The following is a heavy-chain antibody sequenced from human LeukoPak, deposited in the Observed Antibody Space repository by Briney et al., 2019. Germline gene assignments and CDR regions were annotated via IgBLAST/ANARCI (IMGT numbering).Heavy chain of an antibody. CDR1: GYTFNTYG. D-gene: IGHD3-10*01. Sequence: ASVKVSCKASGYTFNTYGISWVRQAPGQGLERMGWISAYNGNTNFAQNLQGRVTMTTDTSTSTAYMELRSLRFDDTAVYYCARGGAGWFGESDFDYWGQGTLVTVSS. J-gene: IGHJ4*02. CDR2: ISAYNGNT. V-gene: IGHV1-18*01. CDR3: ARGGAGWFGESDFDY.